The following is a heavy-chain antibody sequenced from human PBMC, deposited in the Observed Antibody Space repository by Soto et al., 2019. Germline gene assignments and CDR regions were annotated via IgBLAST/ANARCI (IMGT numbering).Heavy chain of an antibody. V-gene: IGHV5-51*01. CDR2: IYPGDSDT. CDR3: ARGYCTTTICDPWFDP. D-gene: IGHD2-2*01. Sequence: GESLKISCKGSGYSFTSYWIGWVRQMPGKGLEWMGIIYPGDSDTRYSPSFQGQVTISADKSITTAYLQWSSLKASDTAMYYCARGYCTTTICDPWFDPWGQGTMVTVYS. J-gene: IGHJ5*02. CDR1: GYSFTSYW.